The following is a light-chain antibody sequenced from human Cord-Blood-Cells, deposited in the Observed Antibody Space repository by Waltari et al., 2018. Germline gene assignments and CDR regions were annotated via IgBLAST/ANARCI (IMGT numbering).Light chain of an antibody. CDR3: AAWDDSLNGPV. CDR1: SSNIGNNA. J-gene: IGLJ3*02. CDR2: DDD. V-gene: IGLV1-36*01. Sequence: QSVLTQPPSVSEAPRQRVTISCSGSSSNIGNNAVNWYQQLPGKAPKLLIYDDDLLPSGVSERFSGSKSGTYASLAISGLQSEDEADYYCAAWDDSLNGPVFGGGTKLTVL.